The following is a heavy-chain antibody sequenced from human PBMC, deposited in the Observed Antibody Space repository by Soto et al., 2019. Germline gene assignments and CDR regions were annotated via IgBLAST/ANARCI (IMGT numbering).Heavy chain of an antibody. Sequence: GGSLRLSCAASGFTFSSYAMSWVRQAPGKGLERVSAISGSGGSTYYADSVKGRFTISRDNSKNTLYLQMNSLRAEDTAVYYCAKDHLGTDDHDIVLMVYAITFDYWGQGTLVTVSS. CDR2: ISGSGGST. CDR3: AKDHLGTDDHDIVLMVYAITFDY. J-gene: IGHJ4*02. V-gene: IGHV3-23*01. CDR1: GFTFSSYA. D-gene: IGHD2-8*01.